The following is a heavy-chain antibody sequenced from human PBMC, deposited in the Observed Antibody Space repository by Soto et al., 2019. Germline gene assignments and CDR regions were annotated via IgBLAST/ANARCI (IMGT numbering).Heavy chain of an antibody. CDR2: ISGSGGST. CDR1: GFTFSSYA. Sequence: GGSLRLSCAASGFTFSSYAMSWVRQAPGKGLEWVSAISGSGGSTYYADSVKGRFTISRDNSKNTLYLQMNSLRAEDTAVYYCAKDRGWLRFFLGEGREYFQHWGQGTLVTVSS. D-gene: IGHD3-10*01. J-gene: IGHJ1*01. V-gene: IGHV3-23*01. CDR3: AKDRGWLRFFLGEGREYFQH.